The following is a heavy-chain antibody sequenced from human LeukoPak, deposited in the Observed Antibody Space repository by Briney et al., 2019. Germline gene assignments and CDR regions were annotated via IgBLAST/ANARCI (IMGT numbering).Heavy chain of an antibody. Sequence: VGSLRLSCADSGFTFCSDSMSWVRHAPGEGLALVSSISSSSSSIYYADSVKGRFTISRDNAKNSLYLQMTSLRAEDTAVYYCARDSDVLDYWGQGTLVTVSS. CDR2: ISSSSSSI. CDR3: ARDSDVLDY. CDR1: GFTFCSDS. J-gene: IGHJ4*02. V-gene: IGHV3-21*01.